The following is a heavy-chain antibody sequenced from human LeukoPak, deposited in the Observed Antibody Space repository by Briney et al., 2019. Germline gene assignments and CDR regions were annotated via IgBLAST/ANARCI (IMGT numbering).Heavy chain of an antibody. CDR2: INPDTGDK. J-gene: IGHJ4*02. CDR1: GYTFTNYH. Sequence: ASVKVSWKASGYTFTNYHINWVRQASGQGLEWMTWINPDTGDKGYARKFQDRVTITTDTSISTAYMELSSLSSEDTAVYFCARTTSMTASGYDYWGQGTLVTVSS. V-gene: IGHV1-8*03. CDR3: ARTTSMTASGYDY. D-gene: IGHD2-21*02.